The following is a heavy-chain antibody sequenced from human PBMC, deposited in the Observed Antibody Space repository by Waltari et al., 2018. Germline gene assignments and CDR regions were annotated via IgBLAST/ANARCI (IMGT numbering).Heavy chain of an antibody. CDR1: GFTFSSFW. J-gene: IGHJ4*02. Sequence: EVQLVESGGNLVQPGESLRLSCAASGFTFSSFWMHWVRQGPGKGLVGVSRINSDGTSIGYADSVKSRFTISRDNAKNSLYLQMNSLRAEDTAVYYCARDQGYRSGLIPFDYWGQGTLVTVSS. CDR3: ARDQGYRSGLIPFDY. D-gene: IGHD6-19*01. CDR2: INSDGTSI. V-gene: IGHV3-74*01.